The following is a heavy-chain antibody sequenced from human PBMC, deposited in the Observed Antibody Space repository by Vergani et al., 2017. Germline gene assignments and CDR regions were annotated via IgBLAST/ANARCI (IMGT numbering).Heavy chain of an antibody. Sequence: QVQLQESGPGLVKSSETLFLTCSVSFDSIRNLYCNWIRQPPGKGLEWIGSIHYSENTNYNPSLKTRVTISVDTSKNQFSLTLTSVTAADTAVYYCASDTHSGQRADRWGQGILVTVTS. CDR2: IHYSENT. CDR3: ASDTHSGQRADR. J-gene: IGHJ5*02. CDR1: FDSIRNLY. D-gene: IGHD6-19*01. V-gene: IGHV4-59*11.